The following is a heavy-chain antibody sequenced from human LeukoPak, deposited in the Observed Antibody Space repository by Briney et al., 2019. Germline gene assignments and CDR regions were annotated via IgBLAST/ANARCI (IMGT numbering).Heavy chain of an antibody. D-gene: IGHD1/OR15-1a*01. Sequence: GGSLRLSCAASGFTFSSYGMHWVRQAPGKGLEWVAVISHDGSNKYYADSVKGRFTISRDNSKNTLYLQMNSLRAEDTAVYYCATSRSFDYWGQGTLVTVSS. CDR2: ISHDGSNK. CDR3: ATSRSFDY. J-gene: IGHJ4*02. CDR1: GFTFSSYG. V-gene: IGHV3-30*03.